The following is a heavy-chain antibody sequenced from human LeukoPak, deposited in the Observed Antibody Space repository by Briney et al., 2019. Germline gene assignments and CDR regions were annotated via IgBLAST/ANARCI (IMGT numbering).Heavy chain of an antibody. V-gene: IGHV3-30*02. CDR1: GFTFSSYG. CDR3: AKRSGYGSLFDY. D-gene: IGHD6-25*01. CDR2: IRYDGSNK. J-gene: IGHJ4*02. Sequence: SGGSLRLSCAASGFTFSSYGMHWVRQTPGKGLEWVAFIRYDGSNKYYAVSVKGRFTISRDNSKNTLYLQMNSLRAEDTAVYYCAKRSGYGSLFDYWGQGTLVTVSS.